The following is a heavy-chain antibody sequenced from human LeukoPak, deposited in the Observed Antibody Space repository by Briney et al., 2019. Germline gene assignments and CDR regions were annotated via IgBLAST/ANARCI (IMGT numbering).Heavy chain of an antibody. J-gene: IGHJ6*02. V-gene: IGHV4-59*01. CDR1: GGSISSYY. CDR2: IYYSGST. CDR3: ARDNDYYYGMDV. Sequence: SETLPLTCTVSGGSISSYYWSWIRQPPGKGLEWIGYIYYSGSTNYNPSLKSRVTISVNTSKNQFSLKLSSVTAADTAVYYCARDNDYYYGMDVWGQGTTVTVSS.